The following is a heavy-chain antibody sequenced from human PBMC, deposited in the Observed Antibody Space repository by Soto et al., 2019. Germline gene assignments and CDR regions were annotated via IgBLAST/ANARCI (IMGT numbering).Heavy chain of an antibody. CDR2: IYPGDSDT. J-gene: IGHJ4*02. CDR1: GYSFTNYW. CDR3: ERAQEVQVALYSPTDY. D-gene: IGHD2-8*01. V-gene: IGHV5-51*01. Sequence: GESLKISCKVSGYSFTNYWIAWVRQMPGKGLEWMGNIYPGDSDTNYSPSFEGQVTISADKSISTAFLQWSSLKASDTAMYYCERAQEVQVALYSPTDYWGQGTLVTVSS.